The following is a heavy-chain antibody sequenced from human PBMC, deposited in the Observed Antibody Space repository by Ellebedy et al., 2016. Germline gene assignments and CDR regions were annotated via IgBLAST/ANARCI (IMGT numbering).Heavy chain of an antibody. CDR1: GFTFNNAW. V-gene: IGHV3-21*01. CDR2: ISSSSSYI. CDR3: ARDLVDDFWGVFDY. J-gene: IGHJ4*02. Sequence: GESLKISCAASGFTFNNAWMNWVRQAPGKGLEWVSSISSSSSYIYYADSVKGRFTISRDNAKNSLYLQMNSLRAEDTAVYYCARDLVDDFWGVFDYWGQGTLVTVSS. D-gene: IGHD3-3*01.